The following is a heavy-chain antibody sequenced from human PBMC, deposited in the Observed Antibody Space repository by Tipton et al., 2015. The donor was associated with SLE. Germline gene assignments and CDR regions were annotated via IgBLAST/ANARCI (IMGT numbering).Heavy chain of an antibody. CDR3: AMGHYYDSSGYYSGDY. J-gene: IGHJ4*02. CDR1: GFTFSSYS. CDR2: ISSSSSYI. D-gene: IGHD3-22*01. Sequence: SLRLSCAASGFTFSSYSMNCVRQAPGKGLEWVSSISSSSSYIYYADSVKGRFTISRDNAKNSLYLQMNSLRAEDTAVYYCAMGHYYDSSGYYSGDYWGQGTLVTVSS. V-gene: IGHV3-21*03.